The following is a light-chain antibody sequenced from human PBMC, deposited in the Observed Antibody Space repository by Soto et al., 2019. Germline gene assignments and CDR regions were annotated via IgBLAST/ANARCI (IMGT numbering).Light chain of an antibody. CDR3: CSYAGSSTYYV. V-gene: IGLV2-23*02. J-gene: IGLJ1*01. Sequence: ALTQPASVSGSPGQSITISCTGTSSDVGSYNLVSWYQQHPGKAPKLMIYEVSKRPSGVSNRFSGSKSGNTASLTISGPQAEDEADYYCCSYAGSSTYYVFGTGTKVTVL. CDR1: SSDVGSYNL. CDR2: EVS.